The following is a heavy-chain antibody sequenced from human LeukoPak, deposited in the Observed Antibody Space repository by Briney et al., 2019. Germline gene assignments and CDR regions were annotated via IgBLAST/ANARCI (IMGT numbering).Heavy chain of an antibody. D-gene: IGHD3-16*01. V-gene: IGHV3-74*01. CDR1: GFTFSGYW. Sequence: GGSLRLSCAASGFTFSGYWMHWVRQAPGKGLVWVSRIKYDGSSTNYADSVKGRFTISRDNAKNTLYLQMSTLRAEDTAVYYCTRRGAASDAFDIWGQGTMVTVSS. CDR2: IKYDGSST. CDR3: TRRGAASDAFDI. J-gene: IGHJ3*02.